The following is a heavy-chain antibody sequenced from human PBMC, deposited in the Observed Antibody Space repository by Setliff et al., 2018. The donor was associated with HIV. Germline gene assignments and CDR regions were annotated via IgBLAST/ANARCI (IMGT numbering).Heavy chain of an antibody. CDR1: GGSIRTGAYY. V-gene: IGHV4-39*07. J-gene: IGHJ5*01. CDR3: ARGGAVSADFDS. CDR2: IYCDGRT. Sequence: PSETLSLTCTVSGGSIRTGAYYWGWIRQPPGKGLEWIGSIYCDGRTFYKPSLKSRLTISVDTSKNQFSLSLNSVTAADTAVYFCARGGAVSADFDSWGQGTLVTVSS. D-gene: IGHD3-16*01.